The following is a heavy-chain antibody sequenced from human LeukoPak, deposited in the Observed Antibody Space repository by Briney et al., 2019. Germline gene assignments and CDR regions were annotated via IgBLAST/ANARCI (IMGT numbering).Heavy chain of an antibody. CDR1: GYTFTGYY. Sequence: ASVTVSCKAFGYTFTGYYMHWVRQAPGQGLEWMGWINPNSGGTNYAQKFQGRVTMTRDTSISTAYMELSRLRSDDTAVYYCARSSGSFNWFDHWGQGTLVTVSS. V-gene: IGHV1-2*02. J-gene: IGHJ5*02. CDR3: ARSSGSFNWFDH. CDR2: INPNSGGT. D-gene: IGHD6-19*01.